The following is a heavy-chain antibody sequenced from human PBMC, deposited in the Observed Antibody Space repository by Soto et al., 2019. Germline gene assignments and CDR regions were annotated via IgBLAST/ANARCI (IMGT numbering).Heavy chain of an antibody. V-gene: IGHV3-11*01. Sequence: PGGSLRLSYAASGCTFSDDYMSWIRQAPGKGLEWVSYISSSGSITYYADSVKGRFTISRDNAKNSLYLQMNSLRAEDTAVYYCATRGDTVANWGQGTLVTVSS. J-gene: IGHJ4*02. D-gene: IGHD2-21*01. CDR1: GCTFSDDY. CDR2: ISSSGSIT. CDR3: ATRGDTVAN.